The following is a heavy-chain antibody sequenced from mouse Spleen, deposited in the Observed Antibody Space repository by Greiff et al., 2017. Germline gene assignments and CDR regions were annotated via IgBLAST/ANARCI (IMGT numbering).Heavy chain of an antibody. CDR2: INSNGGST. V-gene: IGHV5-6-2*01. J-gene: IGHJ2*01. CDR1: GFTFSSYA. D-gene: IGHD2-3*01. Sequence: DVKLVESGGGLVKPGGSLKLSCAASGFTFSSYAMSWVRQTPEKRLEWVAAINSNGGSTYYPDTVKDRFTISRDNAKNTLYLQMSSLRSEDTALYYCARQGWLLDYFDYWGQGTTLTVSS. CDR3: ARQGWLLDYFDY.